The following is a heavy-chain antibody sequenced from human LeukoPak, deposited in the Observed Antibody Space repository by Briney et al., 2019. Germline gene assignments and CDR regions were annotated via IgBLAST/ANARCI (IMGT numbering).Heavy chain of an antibody. Sequence: GGSLRLSCAASGFTFSSCAMSWVRQAPGKGLEWVSATSGSGGRPYYADSVKGRFTISRDNTKNTLYPQMNSLRAEDTAVYYCARHPEPGYCSSTSCHESYFDYWGQGTLVTVSS. CDR2: TSGSGGRP. CDR1: GFTFSSCA. CDR3: ARHPEPGYCSSTSCHESYFDY. J-gene: IGHJ4*02. V-gene: IGHV3-23*01. D-gene: IGHD2-2*01.